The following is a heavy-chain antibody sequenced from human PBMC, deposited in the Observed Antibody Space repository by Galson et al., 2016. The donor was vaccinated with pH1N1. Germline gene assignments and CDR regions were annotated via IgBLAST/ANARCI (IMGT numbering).Heavy chain of an antibody. CDR1: GLSVSSNY. J-gene: IGHJ4*02. V-gene: IGHV3-53*01. CDR3: ARARGGRYWNYFDY. Sequence: SLRLSCAASGLSVSSNYMNWVRQAPGKGLEWVSVLYSGGDTDYADSVKGRFTISRDISKNTLYLQMNSLRVEDAAVYYCARARGGRYWNYFDYWGPGALVTVSS. CDR2: LYSGGDT. D-gene: IGHD3-10*01.